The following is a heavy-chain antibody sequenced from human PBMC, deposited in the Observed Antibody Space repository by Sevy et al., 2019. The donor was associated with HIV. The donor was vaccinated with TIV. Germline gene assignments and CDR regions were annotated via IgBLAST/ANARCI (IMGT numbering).Heavy chain of an antibody. J-gene: IGHJ4*02. CDR1: GFTFSSYE. D-gene: IGHD5-12*01. CDR3: ARDDRGYSGYDRGNFDY. Sequence: GGSLRLSCTASGFTFSSYEMNWVRQAPGKGLEWVSYISSSGSTIYYADSVKGRFTISRDNAKNSLYLQMNSLRAEDTAVYYCARDDRGYSGYDRGNFDYWGQGTLVTVSS. V-gene: IGHV3-48*03. CDR2: ISSSGSTI.